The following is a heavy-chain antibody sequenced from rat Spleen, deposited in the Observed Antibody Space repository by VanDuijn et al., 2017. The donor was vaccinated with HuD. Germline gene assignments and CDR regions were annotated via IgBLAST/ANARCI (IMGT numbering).Heavy chain of an antibody. D-gene: IGHD1-2*01. Sequence: EVQLVESGGGLVQPGRSMKLSCAASGFTFSDYAMAWVRQAPEKGLEWVATIVHGGVNTYYRDSVKGRFTVSRNDAENNLYLQMDSLRSEDTATYYCGKDMNYYSTYPFYVMGAWGQGASVTVSS. CDR3: GKDMNYYSTYPFYVMGA. CDR2: IVHGGVNT. J-gene: IGHJ4*01. CDR1: GFTFSDYA. V-gene: IGHV5-25*01.